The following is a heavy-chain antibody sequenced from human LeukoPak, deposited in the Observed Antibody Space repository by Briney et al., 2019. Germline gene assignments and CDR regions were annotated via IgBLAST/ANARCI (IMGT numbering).Heavy chain of an antibody. CDR2: IRYDGSNK. Sequence: AGGSLRLSCAASGFTFSSYGMHWVRQAPGKGLEWVAFIRYDGSNKYYADSVKGRFTISRDNSKNTLYLQMNSLRAEDTAVYYCARMGSYPHPAGYSGYDSYPDAFDIWGQGTMVTVSS. V-gene: IGHV3-30*02. J-gene: IGHJ3*02. CDR1: GFTFSSYG. D-gene: IGHD5-12*01. CDR3: ARMGSYPHPAGYSGYDSYPDAFDI.